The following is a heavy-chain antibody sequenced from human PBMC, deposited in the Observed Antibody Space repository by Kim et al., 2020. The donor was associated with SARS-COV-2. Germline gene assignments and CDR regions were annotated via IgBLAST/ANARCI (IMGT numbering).Heavy chain of an antibody. CDR2: INPSGGST. CDR1: GYTFTSYY. J-gene: IGHJ4*02. CDR3: ARDLVAGWELQSGWDY. Sequence: ASVKVSCKASGYTFTSYYMHWVRQAPGQGLEWMGIINPSGGSTSYAQKFQGRVTMTRDTSTSTVYMELSSLRSEDTAVYYCARDLVAGWELQSGWDYWGQGTLVTVSS. D-gene: IGHD1-26*01. V-gene: IGHV1-46*01.